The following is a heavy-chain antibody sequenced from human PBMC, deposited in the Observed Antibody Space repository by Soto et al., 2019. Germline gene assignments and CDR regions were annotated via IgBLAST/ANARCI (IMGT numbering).Heavy chain of an antibody. CDR3: ANTGGSPNDY. D-gene: IGHD1-1*01. Sequence: EVQLLESGGGLVQPGGSLRLSCAASGFSFDTYVMSWVRQAPGKGLEWVSRISGGADTIYYAESVKGRFTISRDNSKNTLYLQMNSLRAVDTGVYYCANTGGSPNDYWGQGSLVTVSS. CDR1: GFSFDTYV. CDR2: ISGGADTI. J-gene: IGHJ4*02. V-gene: IGHV3-23*01.